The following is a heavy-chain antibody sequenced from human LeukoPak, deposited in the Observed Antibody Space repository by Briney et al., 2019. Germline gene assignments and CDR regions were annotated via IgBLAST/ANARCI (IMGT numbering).Heavy chain of an antibody. D-gene: IGHD6-13*01. CDR2: IRQDGSEK. Sequence: GGSLRLSCAASGFTFSSYWMSWVRQAPGKGLEWVANIRQDGSEKYYVDSVKGRFTISRDNAKNSLYLQMNSLRAEDTAVYYCARDGIFIAADCWGQGTLVTVSS. CDR1: GFTFSSYW. J-gene: IGHJ4*02. V-gene: IGHV3-7*01. CDR3: ARDGIFIAADC.